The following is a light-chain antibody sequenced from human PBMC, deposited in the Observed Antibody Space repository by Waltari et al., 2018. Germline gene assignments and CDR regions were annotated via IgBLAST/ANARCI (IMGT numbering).Light chain of an antibody. CDR3: QQYSNWPQYS. J-gene: IGKJ2*03. CDR2: GAS. CDR1: QSVSSS. V-gene: IGKV3-15*01. Sequence: EIVLTQSPATLSLSPGERATLSCRASQSVSSSLAWYQQQPGQAPRLLIYGASSRATGIPDRFSGSGSGTDFTLTISSLEPEDFAVYYCQQYSNWPQYSFGQGTKVEIK.